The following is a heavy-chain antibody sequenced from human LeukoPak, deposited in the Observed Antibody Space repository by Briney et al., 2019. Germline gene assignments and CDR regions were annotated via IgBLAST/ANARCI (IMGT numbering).Heavy chain of an antibody. D-gene: IGHD6-6*01. J-gene: IGHJ4*02. CDR1: GYTFTNYG. CDR2: INPNSGGT. CDR3: ARESVPAVAARRGLNY. Sequence: ASVKVSCKASGYTFTNYGISWVRQAPGQGLEWMGWINPNSGGTNYAQKFQGRVTMTRDTSISTVYMEMSRLRSDDTAVYYCARESVPAVAARRGLNYWGQGTLVAVSS. V-gene: IGHV1-2*02.